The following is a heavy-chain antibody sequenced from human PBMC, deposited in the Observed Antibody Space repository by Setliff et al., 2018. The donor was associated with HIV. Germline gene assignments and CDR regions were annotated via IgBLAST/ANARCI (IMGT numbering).Heavy chain of an antibody. J-gene: IGHJ4*02. D-gene: IGHD1-7*01. CDR1: GGSISSSSYY. CDR2: IYYSGST. Sequence: SETLSLTCTVSGGSISSSSYYWGWIRQPPGKGLEWIGNIYYSGSTYYNPSLKGRVSMSVDTSKNQFSLKLSSVTAADTAVYYCARQYMELELPDYWGQGTLVTAPQ. V-gene: IGHV4-39*01. CDR3: ARQYMELELPDY.